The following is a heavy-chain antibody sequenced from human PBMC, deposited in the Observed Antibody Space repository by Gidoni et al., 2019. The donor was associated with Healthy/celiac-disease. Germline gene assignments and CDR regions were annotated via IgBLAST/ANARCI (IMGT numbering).Heavy chain of an antibody. Sequence: SNYGMHWVRQAPGKGLEWVAVIWYDGSNKYYADSVKGRFTISRDNSKNTLYLQMNSLRAEDTAVYYCATDTSRSTPDYGDYGRGPTYYYYYGLDVWGQGTTATVSS. V-gene: IGHV3-33*01. CDR3: ATDTSRSTPDYGDYGRGPTYYYYYGLDV. CDR2: IWYDGSNK. CDR1: SNYG. J-gene: IGHJ6*02. D-gene: IGHD4-17*01.